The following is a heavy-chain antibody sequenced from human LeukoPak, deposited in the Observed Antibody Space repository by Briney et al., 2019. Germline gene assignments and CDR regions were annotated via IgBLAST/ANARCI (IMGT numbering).Heavy chain of an antibody. CDR3: AKGADYYDSSGDLSLFDY. CDR2: ISGSGGSA. J-gene: IGHJ4*02. Sequence: GGSLRLSCAASGFTFSSYAMSWVRQAPGKGLEWISAISGSGGSAYYADSVKGRFTISRDNSKNTLYLQMNSLRAEDTAVYYCAKGADYYDSSGDLSLFDYWGQGTLVTVSS. D-gene: IGHD3-22*01. CDR1: GFTFSSYA. V-gene: IGHV3-23*01.